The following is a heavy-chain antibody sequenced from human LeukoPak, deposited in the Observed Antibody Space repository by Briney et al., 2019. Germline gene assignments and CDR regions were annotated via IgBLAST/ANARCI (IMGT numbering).Heavy chain of an antibody. D-gene: IGHD6-13*01. CDR1: GGSISSGDYY. CDR2: IYYSGST. CDR3: ARAPSSAHKTSIAAAGGYFDS. V-gene: IGHV4-30-4*01. J-gene: IGHJ4*02. Sequence: SETLSLTCTVSGGSISSGDYYWSWFRQPPGKGLEWIGYIYYSGSTYYNPSLKSRVTISVDTSKNQFSLKLSSVTAADTAVYYCARAPSSAHKTSIAAAGGYFDSWGQGTLVTVSS.